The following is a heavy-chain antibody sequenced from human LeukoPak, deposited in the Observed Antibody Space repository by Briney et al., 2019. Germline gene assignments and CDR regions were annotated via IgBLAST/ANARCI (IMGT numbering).Heavy chain of an antibody. J-gene: IGHJ4*02. CDR1: GFDFSCYI. Sequence: GGSLRLSCAASGFDFSCYIMSWVRQTPGKGLEWVSAITGGGNSAYYAQSVKGRFSISRDNSDNTVYLQMNSLSAEDTAVYYCARGHIGWSFDYWGQGTLVTVSS. CDR2: ITGGGNSA. D-gene: IGHD6-19*01. V-gene: IGHV3-23*01. CDR3: ARGHIGWSFDY.